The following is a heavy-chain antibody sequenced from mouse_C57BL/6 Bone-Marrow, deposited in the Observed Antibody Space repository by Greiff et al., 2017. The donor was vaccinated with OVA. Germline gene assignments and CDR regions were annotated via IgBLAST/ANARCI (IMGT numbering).Heavy chain of an antibody. V-gene: IGHV1-55*01. J-gene: IGHJ4*01. Sequence: VQLQQSGAELVKPGASVKMSCKASGYTFTSYWITWVKQRPGQGLEWIGDIYPGSGSTNYNEKFKSKATLTVDTSSSTAYMQLSSLTSEDSAVYYCARDGPYYYAMDYWGQGTSVTVSS. CDR3: ARDGPYYYAMDY. CDR1: GYTFTSYW. CDR2: IYPGSGST. D-gene: IGHD3-1*01.